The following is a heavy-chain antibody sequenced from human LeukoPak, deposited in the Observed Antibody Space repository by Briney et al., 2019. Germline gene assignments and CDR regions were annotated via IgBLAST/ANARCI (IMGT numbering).Heavy chain of an antibody. CDR1: GFTFSIYW. CDR3: ADIAVAGFDAFDI. V-gene: IGHV3-74*01. Sequence: GGSLRLSCAASGFTFSIYWMHWVRQAPGKGLVWVSRINSDGSSTSYADSVKGRFTISRDNAKNTLYLQMNSLRAEDTAVYYCADIAVAGFDAFDIWGQGTMVTVSS. J-gene: IGHJ3*02. D-gene: IGHD6-19*01. CDR2: INSDGSST.